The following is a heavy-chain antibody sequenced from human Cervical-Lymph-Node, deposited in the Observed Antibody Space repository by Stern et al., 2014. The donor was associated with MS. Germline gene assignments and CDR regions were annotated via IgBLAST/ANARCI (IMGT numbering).Heavy chain of an antibody. CDR3: AREKSDCSGGSCFSSLDY. J-gene: IGHJ4*02. CDR1: GDTFSTHA. CDR2: IIPILDTT. Sequence: VQLVQSGAEVKKPGSSVKVSCKSSGDTFSTHAISWVRQAPGQGLERMGRIIPILDTTDYAQKFQGRLTIDADESTITAYMELSSLTPDDTAIYYCAREKSDCSGGSCFSSLDYWGQGTLVTVSS. V-gene: IGHV1-69*11. D-gene: IGHD2-15*01.